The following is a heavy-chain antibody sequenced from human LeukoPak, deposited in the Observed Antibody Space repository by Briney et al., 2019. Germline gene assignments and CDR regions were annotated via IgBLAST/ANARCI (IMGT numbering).Heavy chain of an antibody. Sequence: RASVKVSCKASGYTFTSYGISWVRQAPGQGLEWMGWINPNSGGTNYAQKFQGRVTMTRDTSISTAYMELSRLRSDDTAVYYCARDQQLNLFDYWGQGTLVTVSS. D-gene: IGHD6-13*01. CDR2: INPNSGGT. V-gene: IGHV1-2*02. CDR3: ARDQQLNLFDY. J-gene: IGHJ4*02. CDR1: GYTFTSYG.